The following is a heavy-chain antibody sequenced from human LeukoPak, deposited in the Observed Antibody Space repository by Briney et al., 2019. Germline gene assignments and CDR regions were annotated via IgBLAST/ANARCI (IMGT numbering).Heavy chain of an antibody. CDR3: ARGDYDSSGYYYIY. D-gene: IGHD3-22*01. CDR2: ISSSSSYI. CDR1: GFTFSSYS. V-gene: IGHV3-21*01. J-gene: IGHJ4*02. Sequence: PGGSLRPSCAASGFTFSSYSMNWVRQAPGKGLEWVSSISSSSSYIYYADSVKGRFTISRDNAKNSLYLQMNSLRAEDTAVYYCARGDYDSSGYYYIYWGQGTLVTVSS.